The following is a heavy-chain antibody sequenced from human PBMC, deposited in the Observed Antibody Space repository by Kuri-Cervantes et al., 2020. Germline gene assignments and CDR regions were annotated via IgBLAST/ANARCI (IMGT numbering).Heavy chain of an antibody. CDR3: ARVLLKIPDYGGNWGWFDP. CDR2: IKQDGSEK. Sequence: GESLKIACAASGFTFSSYWMSWVRQAPGKGLEWVANIKQDGSEKYYVDSVKGRFTISRDNAKNSLYLQMNSLRAEETAVYYCARVLLKIPDYGGNWGWFDPWGQGTLVTVSS. D-gene: IGHD4-23*01. CDR1: GFTFSSYW. J-gene: IGHJ5*02. V-gene: IGHV3-7*01.